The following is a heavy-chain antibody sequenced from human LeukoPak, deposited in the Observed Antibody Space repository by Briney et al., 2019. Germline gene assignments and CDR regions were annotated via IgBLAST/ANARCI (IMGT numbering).Heavy chain of an antibody. V-gene: IGHV4-61*02. CDR3: ARADYVWGSYEVFDP. J-gene: IGHJ5*02. Sequence: SETLSLTCTVSGGSISSSSYYWSWIRQPAGKGLEWIGRIYTSGSTNYNPSLKSRVTMSVDTSKNRFSLKLSSVTAADTAVYYCARADYVWGSYEVFDPWGQGTLVTVSS. D-gene: IGHD3-16*01. CDR2: IYTSGST. CDR1: GGSISSSSYY.